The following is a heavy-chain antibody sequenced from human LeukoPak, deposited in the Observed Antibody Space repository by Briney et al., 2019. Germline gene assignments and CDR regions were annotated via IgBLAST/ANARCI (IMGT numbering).Heavy chain of an antibody. J-gene: IGHJ4*02. V-gene: IGHV3-23*01. CDR1: GFTFSSNT. CDR2: ISGSGGNT. D-gene: IGHD4-23*01. CDR3: AKASGGNVVY. Sequence: GGSLRLSCAASGFTFSSNTMSWVRQAPGKGLEWVSVISGSGGNTYYADSVKGRFTISRDNSKNTLYLQMNSLRPEDAAVYYCAKASGGNVVYWGQGTLVTVSS.